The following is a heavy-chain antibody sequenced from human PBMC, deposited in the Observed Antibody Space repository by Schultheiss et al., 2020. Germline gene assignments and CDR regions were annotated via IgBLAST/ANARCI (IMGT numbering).Heavy chain of an antibody. J-gene: IGHJ6*03. CDR3: ARGRNEVSYGDYGYGQYFQYHYMDV. CDR2: IKQDGSEK. V-gene: IGHV3-7*03. D-gene: IGHD4-17*01. Sequence: GGSLRLSCAASGFTFSSYWMSWVRQAPGKGLEWVANIKQDGSEKYYVDSVKGRFTISRDNAKNSLYLQMNSLRAEDTAVYYCARGRNEVSYGDYGYGQYFQYHYMDVWGKGTTVTVSS. CDR1: GFTFSSYW.